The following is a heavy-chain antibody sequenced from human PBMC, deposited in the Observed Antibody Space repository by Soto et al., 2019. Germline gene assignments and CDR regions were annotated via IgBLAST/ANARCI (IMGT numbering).Heavy chain of an antibody. CDR3: ASLSFELGVDGDY. CDR1: GGSFSGYY. V-gene: IGHV4-34*01. J-gene: IGHJ4*02. D-gene: IGHD7-27*01. Sequence: SETLSLTCAVYGGSFSGYYWSWIRQPPGKGLEWIGEINHSGSTNYNPSLKSRVTISVDTSKNQFSLKLSSVTAADTAVYYCASLSFELGVDGDYWGQGTLVTVSS. CDR2: INHSGST.